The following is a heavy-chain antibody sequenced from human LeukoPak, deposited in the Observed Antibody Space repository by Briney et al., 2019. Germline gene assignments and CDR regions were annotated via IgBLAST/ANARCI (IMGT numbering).Heavy chain of an antibody. Sequence: ASVKVSCKAPGYTFTSYGISWVRQAPGQGLEWMGWISGYNGNTNYAQNLQGRVTVTTDTSTSTAYMELGSLRSDDTAVYYCARDDGDYVLSYWGQGTLVTVSS. CDR2: ISGYNGNT. CDR3: ARDDGDYVLSY. D-gene: IGHD4-17*01. CDR1: GYTFTSYG. V-gene: IGHV1-18*01. J-gene: IGHJ4*02.